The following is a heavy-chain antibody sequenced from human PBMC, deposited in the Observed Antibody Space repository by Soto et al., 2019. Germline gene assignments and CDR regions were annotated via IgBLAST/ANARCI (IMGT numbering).Heavy chain of an antibody. CDR3: ARALSQSAGSSLSRRLDV. CDR2: IFFTGAT. D-gene: IGHD3-10*01. CDR1: GDSVTFGHYY. Sequence: QVQLQESGPGLVKPSETLSLICIVSGDSVTFGHYYWSWIRQPPGKGLEWIGHIFFTGATNYSPSLKILVPMSVDSSKRQCSLNLTSVTAADSAIYFCARALSQSAGSSLSRRLDVWGHGTTVTVSS. J-gene: IGHJ6*02. V-gene: IGHV4-61*01.